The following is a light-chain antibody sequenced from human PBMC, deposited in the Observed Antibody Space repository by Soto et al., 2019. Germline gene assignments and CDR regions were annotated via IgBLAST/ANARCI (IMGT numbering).Light chain of an antibody. CDR3: QQYYNWPPWT. Sequence: EIVMTQSPATLSVSPGERATLSCRASQSVSSNLAWYQQKPGQAPRLLIYGASTRATGIPARFSGSGSGTECTLTSRSLQSEDFAVSDCQQYYNWPPWTYGQGTKVEIK. CDR1: QSVSSN. J-gene: IGKJ1*01. V-gene: IGKV3-15*01. CDR2: GAS.